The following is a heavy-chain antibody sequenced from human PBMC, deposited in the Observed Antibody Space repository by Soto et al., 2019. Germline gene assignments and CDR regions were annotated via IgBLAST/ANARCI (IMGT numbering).Heavy chain of an antibody. CDR2: ITGTGGDA. J-gene: IGHJ4*02. D-gene: IGHD3-10*01. Sequence: LRLSCVASGLTFGSRSMSWVRQAPGEGLQWVSTITGTGGDAKYADSVRGRFVISRDNSKKTLYLQMTSLTAEDSAMYFCARGSTDSYPGSRIFDFWGRGTLVTVSS. CDR1: GLTFGSRS. CDR3: ARGSTDSYPGSRIFDF. V-gene: IGHV3-23*01.